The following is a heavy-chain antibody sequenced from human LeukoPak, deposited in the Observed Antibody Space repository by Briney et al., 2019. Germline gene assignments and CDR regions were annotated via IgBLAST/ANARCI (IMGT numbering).Heavy chain of an antibody. V-gene: IGHV3-48*02. J-gene: IGHJ4*02. Sequence: GSLRLSCAASGFSFSSFNLNWVRQAPGKGLEWVSYISRSSSTIYYADSVKGRFTISRDNAKNSLYLQLNSLTDEDTGVYYCAREGWSSWYFDYWGQGSLVTVSS. CDR2: ISRSSSTI. CDR3: AREGWSSWYFDY. CDR1: GFSFSSFN. D-gene: IGHD6-13*01.